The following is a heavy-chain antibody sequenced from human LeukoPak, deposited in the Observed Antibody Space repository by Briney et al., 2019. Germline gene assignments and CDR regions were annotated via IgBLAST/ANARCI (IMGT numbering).Heavy chain of an antibody. Sequence: GGSLRLSCAASGFTVSSSFMSWVRQAPGKGLEWVSVIYSGGSTYYADSVKGRFTISRDNSKNTLYLQVSSLRAEDTAVYRCAKGGRITAVLPFDYWGQGTLVTVSS. D-gene: IGHD6-13*01. CDR3: AKGGRITAVLPFDY. J-gene: IGHJ4*02. CDR2: IYSGGST. V-gene: IGHV3-53*01. CDR1: GFTVSSSF.